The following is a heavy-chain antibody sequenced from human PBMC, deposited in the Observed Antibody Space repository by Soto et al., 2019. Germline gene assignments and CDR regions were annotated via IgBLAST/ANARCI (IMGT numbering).Heavy chain of an antibody. J-gene: IGHJ6*02. D-gene: IGHD2-15*01. V-gene: IGHV3-11*06. CDR3: AREGPPGFGCSGVNCYSGSMDV. Sequence: SVKGRFTISRDNSKNTLYVQMNSLRGEDTAVYYCAREGPPGFGCSGVNCYSGSMDVWGQGITVTVSS.